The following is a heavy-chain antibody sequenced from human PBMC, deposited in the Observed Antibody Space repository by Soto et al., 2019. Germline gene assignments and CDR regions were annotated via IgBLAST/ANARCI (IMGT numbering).Heavy chain of an antibody. Sequence: PGGSLRLSCAASGFTFSSYAMHWVRQAPGKGLEWVAVISYDGSNKYYADSVKGRFAISRDNSKNTLYLQMNSLRAEDTAVYYCARDRVWVDTSIYFDDWGQGTLVTVSS. CDR3: ARDRVWVDTSIYFDD. CDR1: GFTFSSYA. D-gene: IGHD5-18*01. CDR2: ISYDGSNK. V-gene: IGHV3-30*09. J-gene: IGHJ4*01.